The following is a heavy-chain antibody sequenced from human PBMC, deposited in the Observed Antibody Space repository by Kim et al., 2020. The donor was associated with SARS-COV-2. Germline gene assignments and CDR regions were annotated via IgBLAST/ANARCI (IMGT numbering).Heavy chain of an antibody. CDR1: GGSFSGYY. J-gene: IGHJ4*02. D-gene: IGHD3-10*01. V-gene: IGHV4-34*01. CDR3: ARRQKHLLWFGEALYYFDY. Sequence: SETLSLTCAVYGGSFSGYYWSWIRQPPGKGLEWIGEINHSGSTNYNPSLKSRVTISVDTSKNQFSLKLSSVTAADTAVYYCARRQKHLLWFGEALYYFDYWGQGTLVTVSS. CDR2: INHSGST.